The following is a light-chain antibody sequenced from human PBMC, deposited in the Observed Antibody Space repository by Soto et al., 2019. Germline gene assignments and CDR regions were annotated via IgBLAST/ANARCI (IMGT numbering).Light chain of an antibody. V-gene: IGLV1-47*01. CDR2: RNS. J-gene: IGLJ3*02. CDR3: AAWYASLSDPNLV. CDR1: SSNIGSNY. Sequence: QSVLTQPPSASGTPGQRVTISCSGSSSNIGSNYVYWYQQLQGTAPKPLMYRNSRRPSAVTDRFSGSKSGTSASLAISRLRSEDEADYYCAAWYASLSDPNLVFGGGTKLTVL.